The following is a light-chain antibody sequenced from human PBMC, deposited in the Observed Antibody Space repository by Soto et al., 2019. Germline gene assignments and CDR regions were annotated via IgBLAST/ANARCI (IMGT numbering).Light chain of an antibody. V-gene: IGKV4-1*01. Sequence: DIVMTQSPDSLAVSLGERATINCKSSQSVLYSSNNKNYLAWYQQKPGQPPKLLLYRASTRESGVPDRFSGSGSGTDFTLTISTLQAEDVAVSYCQQYYTTPRTFGQGTKVEIK. J-gene: IGKJ1*01. CDR2: RAS. CDR3: QQYYTTPRT. CDR1: QSVLYSSNNKNY.